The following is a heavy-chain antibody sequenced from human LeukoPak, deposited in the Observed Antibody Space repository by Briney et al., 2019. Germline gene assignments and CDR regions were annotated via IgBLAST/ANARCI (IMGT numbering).Heavy chain of an antibody. D-gene: IGHD3-10*01. Sequence: GSSLRLSCAASGFTFSSYGMHWVRQAPGKGLEWVAVISYDGSNKYYADSVKGRFTISRDNSKNTLYLQMNSLRAEDTAVYYCAKEMVRGVIRPLWDYWGQGTLVTVSS. J-gene: IGHJ4*02. CDR1: GFTFSSYG. V-gene: IGHV3-30*18. CDR3: AKEMVRGVIRPLWDY. CDR2: ISYDGSNK.